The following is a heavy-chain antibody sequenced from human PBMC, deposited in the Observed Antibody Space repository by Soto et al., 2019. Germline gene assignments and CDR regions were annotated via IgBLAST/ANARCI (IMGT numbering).Heavy chain of an antibody. CDR2: ITGRGTRT. J-gene: IGHJ4*02. D-gene: IGHD3-22*01. Sequence: GGSLRLSCAASGFTFSSYAMTWVRQAPEKGLEWVSAITGRGTRTYYADSVKGRFTISRDNSKNTLSLQMNSLRAEDTAVYYCATDTSSRYYDTSDQDYWGEGTLVTVYS. V-gene: IGHV3-23*01. CDR3: ATDTSSRYYDTSDQDY. CDR1: GFTFSSYA.